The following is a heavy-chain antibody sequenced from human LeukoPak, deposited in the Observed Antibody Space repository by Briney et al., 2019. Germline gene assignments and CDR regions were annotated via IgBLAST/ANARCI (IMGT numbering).Heavy chain of an antibody. Sequence: GGSLRLSCAASGFTFSSYSMNWVRQAPGKGLEWVSYISSSSSTIYYADSVKGRFTSSRDNSKNTLYLQMSSLRAEDTAVYYCARDSSAWGKTYFYYMDVWGRGTTVTVSS. CDR3: ARDSSAWGKTYFYYMDV. CDR2: ISSSSSTI. J-gene: IGHJ6*03. D-gene: IGHD6-19*01. CDR1: GFTFSSYS. V-gene: IGHV3-48*01.